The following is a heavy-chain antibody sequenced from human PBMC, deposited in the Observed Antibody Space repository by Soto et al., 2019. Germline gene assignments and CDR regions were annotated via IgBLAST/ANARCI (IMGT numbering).Heavy chain of an antibody. CDR3: AADGGLPESWDYYYGMDV. D-gene: IGHD3-16*01. J-gene: IGHJ6*02. V-gene: IGHV1-69*05. CDR2: IIPIFGTA. Sequence: SVKVSCKASGGTFSSYAISWVRQAPGQGLEWMGGIIPIFGTANYAQKFQGRATITRDMSTSTAYMELSSLRSEDTAVYYCAADGGLPESWDYYYGMDVWGQGTTVTVSS. CDR1: GGTFSSYA.